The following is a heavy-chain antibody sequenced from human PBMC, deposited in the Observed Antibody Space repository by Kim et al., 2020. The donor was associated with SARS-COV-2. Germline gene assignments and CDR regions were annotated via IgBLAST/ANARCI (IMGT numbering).Heavy chain of an antibody. V-gene: IGHV3-48*03. CDR2: TI. J-gene: IGHJ4*02. CDR3: ARDYGGNLG. Sequence: TIYYADSVKGRFTNSRDNAKNSLYLQMNSLGAEVTAVYYCARDYGGNLGWGQGTLVTVSS. D-gene: IGHD2-15*01.